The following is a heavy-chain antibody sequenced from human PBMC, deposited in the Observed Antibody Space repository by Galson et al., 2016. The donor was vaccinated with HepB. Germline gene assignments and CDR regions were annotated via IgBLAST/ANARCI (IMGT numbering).Heavy chain of an antibody. CDR3: ARGSDYVWGSLSYFDY. CDR2: MWFDGSNK. CDR1: GFTFSSYG. Sequence: LRLSCAASGFTFSSYGMHWVRQAPGKGLEWVAVMWFDGSNKNYADSVKGRFTISRDNSKNTLYLQMNSLRAEDTAVYYCARGSDYVWGSLSYFDYWGQGTLVTVSS. D-gene: IGHD3-16*01. J-gene: IGHJ4*02. V-gene: IGHV3-33*01.